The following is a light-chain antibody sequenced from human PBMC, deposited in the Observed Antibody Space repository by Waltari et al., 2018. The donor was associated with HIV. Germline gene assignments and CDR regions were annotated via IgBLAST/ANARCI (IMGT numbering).Light chain of an antibody. J-gene: IGLJ3*02. V-gene: IGLV1-40*01. Sequence: QSVLTQPPSVSGAPGRRVTISCAGSSSNIGAGYDVHWYQQLPGTAPKLLIHTNSNRPSGVPDRFSGSKSGTLASLAITGLQAEDEADYYCQSYDSSLSSSVFGGGTKLTVL. CDR3: QSYDSSLSSSV. CDR1: SSNIGAGYD. CDR2: TNS.